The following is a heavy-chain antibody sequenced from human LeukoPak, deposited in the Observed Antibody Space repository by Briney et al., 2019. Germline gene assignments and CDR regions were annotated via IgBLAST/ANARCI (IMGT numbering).Heavy chain of an antibody. V-gene: IGHV3-30*04. Sequence: PGGSLRLSCAASGFTFSSYAMHRVRQAPGKGLEWVAVISYDGSNKYYADSVKGRFTISRDNSKNTLYLQMNSLRAEDTAVYYCARGGYVVVVAATDYWGQGTLVTVSS. D-gene: IGHD2-15*01. CDR3: ARGGYVVVVAATDY. CDR1: GFTFSSYA. CDR2: ISYDGSNK. J-gene: IGHJ4*02.